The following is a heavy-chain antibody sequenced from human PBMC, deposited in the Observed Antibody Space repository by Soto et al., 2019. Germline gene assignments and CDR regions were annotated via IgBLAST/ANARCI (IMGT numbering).Heavy chain of an antibody. CDR1: GFTFSSYA. Sequence: GGSLRLSCAASGFTFSSYAMSWVRQAPGKGLEWVSAISGSGGGTYYADSVKGRFTISRDNSKNTLYLQMNSLRAEDTAVYYCAKARITMVRGVIMPNYYYYGMDVWGQGTTVTVSS. CDR2: ISGSGGGT. D-gene: IGHD3-10*01. V-gene: IGHV3-23*01. CDR3: AKARITMVRGVIMPNYYYYGMDV. J-gene: IGHJ6*02.